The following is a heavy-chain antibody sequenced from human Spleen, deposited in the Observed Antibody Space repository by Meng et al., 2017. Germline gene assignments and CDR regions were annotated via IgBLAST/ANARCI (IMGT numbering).Heavy chain of an antibody. CDR2: INHSGST. CDR3: ARGPTTMAHDFDY. Sequence: QGHLQQWGAGLLKPSATLSLTCAVYGGSFSGYYWSWIRQPPGKGLEWIGEINHSGSTNYNPSLKSRVTISVDTSKNQFSLKLTSVTAADSAVYYCARGPTTMAHDFDYWGQGTLVTVSS. D-gene: IGHD4-11*01. CDR1: GGSFSGYY. J-gene: IGHJ4*02. V-gene: IGHV4-34*02.